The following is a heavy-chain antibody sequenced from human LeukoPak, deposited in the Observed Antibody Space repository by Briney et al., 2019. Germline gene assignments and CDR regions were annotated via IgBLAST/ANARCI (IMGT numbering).Heavy chain of an antibody. Sequence: LAGGSLRHSCAASGVTVSTNYMNWVRQAPGKGLECVSGIYSGGTTYYADSVKGRFTISRDNSKNTLYLQMNSLRAEDTAVYYCASKSLSTAPAYWGQGILVTVSS. V-gene: IGHV3-53*01. CDR1: GVTVSTNY. CDR3: ASKSLSTAPAY. J-gene: IGHJ4*02. CDR2: IYSGGTT. D-gene: IGHD2/OR15-2a*01.